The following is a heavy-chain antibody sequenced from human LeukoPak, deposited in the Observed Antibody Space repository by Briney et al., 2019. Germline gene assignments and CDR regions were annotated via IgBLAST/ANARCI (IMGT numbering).Heavy chain of an antibody. CDR3: ARGRFVVVPAAMYYYYYYMDV. Sequence: TGRSLRLSCAASGSTFSSYAMHWVRQAPGKGLEWVAVISYDGSNKYYADSVKGRFTISRDNSKNTLYLQMNSLRAEDTAVYYCARGRFVVVPAAMYYYYYYMDVWGKGTTVTVSS. CDR2: ISYDGSNK. V-gene: IGHV3-30*04. CDR1: GSTFSSYA. J-gene: IGHJ6*03. D-gene: IGHD2-2*01.